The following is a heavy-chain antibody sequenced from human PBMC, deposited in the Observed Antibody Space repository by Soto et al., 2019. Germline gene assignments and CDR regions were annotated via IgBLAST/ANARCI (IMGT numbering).Heavy chain of an antibody. CDR1: GGSISSGDYY. D-gene: IGHD3-10*01. J-gene: IGHJ6*02. V-gene: IGHV4-30-4*01. Sequence: SETLSLTCTVSGGSISSGDYYWSWIRQPPGKGLEWIGYISYSGSAYYNPSLESRFTISIDTSKKQFSLSLRSVTAADTAVYYCARDGWQMVRGVSISGGMDVWGQGTTVTVSS. CDR2: ISYSGSA. CDR3: ARDGWQMVRGVSISGGMDV.